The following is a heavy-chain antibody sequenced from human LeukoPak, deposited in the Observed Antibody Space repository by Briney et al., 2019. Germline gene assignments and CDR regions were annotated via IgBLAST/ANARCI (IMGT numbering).Heavy chain of an antibody. Sequence: SETLSLTCSVSGGSISSSLYHWGWLRQPPGKELEWIGNVFHSGNTYSSPSLQSRVAFSVDTSKNQFSLKLTSVTATDTAVYYCARQIVGTSWNYYYSYIDVWGKGTSVSVSS. CDR1: GGSISSSLYH. D-gene: IGHD1-1*01. CDR2: VFHSGNT. CDR3: ARQIVGTSWNYYYSYIDV. J-gene: IGHJ6*03. V-gene: IGHV4-39*01.